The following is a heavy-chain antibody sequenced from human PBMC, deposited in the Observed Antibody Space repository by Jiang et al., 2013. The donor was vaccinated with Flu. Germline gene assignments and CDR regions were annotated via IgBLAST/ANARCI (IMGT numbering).Heavy chain of an antibody. J-gene: IGHJ6*04. Sequence: SGAEVKKPGASVKVSCKASGYTFTSYAMHWVRQAPGQRLEWMGWINAGNGNTKYSQKFQGRVTITRDTSASTAYMELSSLRSEDTAVYYCARDWSGYYLYYGMDVWGKGTTVTVSS. CDR3: ARDWSGYYLYYGMDV. CDR2: INAGNGNT. D-gene: IGHD3-3*01. V-gene: IGHV1-3*01. CDR1: GYTFTSYA.